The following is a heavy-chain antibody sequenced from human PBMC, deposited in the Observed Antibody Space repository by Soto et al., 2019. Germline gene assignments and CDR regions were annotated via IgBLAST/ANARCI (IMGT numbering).Heavy chain of an antibody. J-gene: IGHJ5*02. CDR1: GFTFSSYA. Sequence: LRLSCAASGFTFSSYAMHWVRQAPGKGLEWVAVISYDGSNKYYADSVKGRFTISRDNSKNTLYLQMDSLRAEDTAVYYCARDREAVADTWGQGTLVTVSS. V-gene: IGHV3-30-3*01. D-gene: IGHD6-19*01. CDR2: ISYDGSNK. CDR3: ARDREAVADT.